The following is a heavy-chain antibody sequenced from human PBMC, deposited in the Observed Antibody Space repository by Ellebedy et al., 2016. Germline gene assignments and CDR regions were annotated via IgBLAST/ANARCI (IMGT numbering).Heavy chain of an antibody. J-gene: IGHJ6*02. D-gene: IGHD3-3*01. V-gene: IGHV3-30*18. CDR2: ISYDGSNK. Sequence: GESLKISXAASGFTFSSYGMHWVRQAPGKGLEWVAVISYDGSNKYYADSVKGRFTISRDNSKNTLYLQMNSLRAEDTAVYYCAKDPYYGLDYYYGMDVWGQGTTVTVSS. CDR1: GFTFSSYG. CDR3: AKDPYYGLDYYYGMDV.